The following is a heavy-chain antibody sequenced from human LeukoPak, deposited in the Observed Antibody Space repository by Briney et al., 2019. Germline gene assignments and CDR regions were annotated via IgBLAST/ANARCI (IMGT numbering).Heavy chain of an antibody. J-gene: IGHJ5*02. CDR3: ARGPQGHTYLRGP. Sequence: GASVKVSCTASGGTFSSYAISWVRQAPGQGLEWMGGIIPIFGTANYAQKFQGRVTITADESTSTAYMELSSLRSEDTAVYYCARGPQGHTYLRGPWGQGTLVTVSS. CDR1: GGTFSSYA. V-gene: IGHV1-69*13. CDR2: IIPIFGTA.